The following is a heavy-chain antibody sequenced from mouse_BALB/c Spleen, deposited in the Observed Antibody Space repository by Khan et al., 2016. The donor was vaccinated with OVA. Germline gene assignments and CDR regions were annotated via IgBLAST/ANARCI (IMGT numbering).Heavy chain of an antibody. V-gene: IGHV5-17*02. D-gene: IGHD1-1*01. CDR1: GFTFTSYG. CDR3: ATSYFYGYYFDY. CDR2: ISSDSNTI. Sequence: LVQSGRSRKLSCAASGFTFTSYGMHWIRQAPEKGLEWVAYISSDSNTIYYADTVKGRFTISRDNPKNTLFLQMTSLRSGDTAMYFCATSYFYGYYFDYWGQGTTLTVSS. J-gene: IGHJ2*01.